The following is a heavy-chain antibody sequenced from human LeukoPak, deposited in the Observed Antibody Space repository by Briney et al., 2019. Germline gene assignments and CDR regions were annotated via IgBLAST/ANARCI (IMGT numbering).Heavy chain of an antibody. CDR2: IYHSGST. CDR1: GYSISSGYY. D-gene: IGHD3-10*01. J-gene: IGHJ5*02. Sequence: SETRSLTCTVSGYSISSGYYWGWVRQPPGKGLEWIGSIYHSGSTYYNPSLKSRVTISVDTSKNQFSLKLSSVTAADTAVYYCARSPPLYYYGSGSPPLGWFDPWGQGTLVTVSS. CDR3: ARSPPLYYYGSGSPPLGWFDP. V-gene: IGHV4-38-2*02.